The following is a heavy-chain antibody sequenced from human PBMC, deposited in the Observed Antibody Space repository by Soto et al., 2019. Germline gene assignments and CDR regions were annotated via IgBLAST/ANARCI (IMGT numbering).Heavy chain of an antibody. J-gene: IGHJ5*02. CDR2: INSDGSST. V-gene: IGHV3-74*01. Sequence: GGSLRLSCAASGFTFSSYWMHWVRQVPGKGLVWVSRINSDGSSTGYADSVKGRFTISRDNAMNTLYLQMHSLRAEDTAVYYCSRGGSWYDHWGQGTLVTVSS. CDR3: SRGGSWYDH. CDR1: GFTFSSYW.